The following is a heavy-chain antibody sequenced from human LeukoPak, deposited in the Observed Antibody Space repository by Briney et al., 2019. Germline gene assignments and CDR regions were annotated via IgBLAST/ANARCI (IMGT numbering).Heavy chain of an antibody. CDR1: GLTLSSYE. V-gene: IGHV3-48*03. CDR3: AREGAPGVLRYFDWFDY. Sequence: GGSLRLSCAPSGLTLSSYEMNWVRHSPGKGLEWVSYISSSGSTIYYPNSVKGPFTNSRDNAKNSLYLQMNGLRAEDTAVYYCAREGAPGVLRYFDWFDYWGQGTLVTVSS. CDR2: ISSSGSTI. D-gene: IGHD3-9*01. J-gene: IGHJ4*02.